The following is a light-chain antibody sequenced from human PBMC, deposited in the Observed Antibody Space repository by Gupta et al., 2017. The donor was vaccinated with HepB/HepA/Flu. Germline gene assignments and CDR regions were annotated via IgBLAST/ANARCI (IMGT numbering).Light chain of an antibody. CDR2: GAS. CDR3: QQDENWPPWT. CDR1: ESVRSN. J-gene: IGKJ1*01. V-gene: IGKV3-15*01. Sequence: EILMTQSPATLSVSPGERATLSCRASESVRSNVAWYQQKPAQAPRLLIYGASTRYTGVTVRFSGSGCGKELTLSISRRQSVEFAGYYFQQDENWPPWTFGQGTKVEIK.